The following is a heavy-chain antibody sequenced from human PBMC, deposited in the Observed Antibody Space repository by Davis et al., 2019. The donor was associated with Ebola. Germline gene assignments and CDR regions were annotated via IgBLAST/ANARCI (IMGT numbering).Heavy chain of an antibody. CDR2: IYYSGRT. V-gene: IGHV4-39*07. CDR3: ARGRKGYYYYGMDV. J-gene: IGHJ6*02. Sequence: SETLSLTCTVSGGSISSSSYYWGWIRQPPGKGLEWIGSIYYSGRTYYNPSLKSRVTISVDTSKNQFSLKLSSVTAADTAVYYCARGRKGYYYYGMDVWGQGTTVTVSS. CDR1: GGSISSSSYY.